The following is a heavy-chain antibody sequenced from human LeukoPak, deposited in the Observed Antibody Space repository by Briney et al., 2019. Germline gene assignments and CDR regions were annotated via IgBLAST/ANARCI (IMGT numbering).Heavy chain of an antibody. CDR3: ARSRDGYNSERAFDM. CDR2: INSDGNST. Sequence: PGGSLRLSCVASGFTFSNYWMHWVRQAPGKGLIWVSRINSDGNSTHYVDSVKGRFTTSRDNAKNTLYLQMTSLRVEDTAIYYCARSRDGYNSERAFDMWGQGTMVTVSS. CDR1: GFTFSNYW. V-gene: IGHV3-74*01. J-gene: IGHJ3*02. D-gene: IGHD5-24*01.